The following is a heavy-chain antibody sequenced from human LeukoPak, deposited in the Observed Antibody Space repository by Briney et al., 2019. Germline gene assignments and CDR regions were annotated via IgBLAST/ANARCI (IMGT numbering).Heavy chain of an antibody. D-gene: IGHD3-9*01. CDR2: ISGSGGST. Sequence: LGGSLRLSCAASGFTFSSYAMSWVRQAPGKGLEWVSAISGSGGSTYYADSVKGRFTISRDNSKNTLYLQMNSLRAEDTAVYYCAKGGVLQFFAWWGVFDIGAKGKMVTVSS. J-gene: IGHJ3*02. CDR1: GFTFSSYA. CDR3: AKGGVLQFFAWWGVFDI. V-gene: IGHV3-23*01.